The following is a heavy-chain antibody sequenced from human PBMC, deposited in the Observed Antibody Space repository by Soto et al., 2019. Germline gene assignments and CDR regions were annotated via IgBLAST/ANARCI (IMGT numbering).Heavy chain of an antibody. CDR3: ARSPTSLPTVKGAFDP. CDR2: IYYSGST. V-gene: IGHV4-31*03. Sequence: PSETLSLTCTVSGGSISSGGYYWSWIRQHPGKGLEWIGYIYYSGSTYYNPSLKSRVTISVDTSKNQFSLKLSSVTAADTAVYYCARSPTSLPTVKGAFDPGGQGTLVDVSS. D-gene: IGHD4-17*01. J-gene: IGHJ5*02. CDR1: GGSISSGGYY.